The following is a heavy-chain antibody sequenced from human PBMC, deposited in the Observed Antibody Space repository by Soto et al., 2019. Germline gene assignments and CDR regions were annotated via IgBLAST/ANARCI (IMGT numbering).Heavy chain of an antibody. CDR3: ARDPESGGSYGYFDY. CDR2: ISYDGSNK. J-gene: IGHJ4*02. Sequence: GGSLRLSCAASGFTFSSYAMHWVRQAPGKGLEWVAVISYDGSNKYYADSVKGRFTISRDNTKNTLYLQMNSLRAEDTAVYYCARDPESGGSYGYFDYWGQGTLVTVSS. D-gene: IGHD1-26*01. V-gene: IGHV3-30-3*01. CDR1: GFTFSSYA.